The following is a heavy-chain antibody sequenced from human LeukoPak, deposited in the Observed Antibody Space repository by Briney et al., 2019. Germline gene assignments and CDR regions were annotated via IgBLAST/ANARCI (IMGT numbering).Heavy chain of an antibody. V-gene: IGHV3-64*01. D-gene: IGHD6-19*01. CDR3: AKVNSGWYSGGHAFDI. CDR2: ISSNGGST. CDR1: GFTFSSYA. Sequence: PGGSLRLSCAASGFTFSSYAMHWVRQAPGKGLEYVSAISSNGGSTYYANSVKGRFTISRDNSKNTLYLQMNSLRAEDTAVYYCAKVNSGWYSGGHAFDIWGQGTMVTVSS. J-gene: IGHJ3*02.